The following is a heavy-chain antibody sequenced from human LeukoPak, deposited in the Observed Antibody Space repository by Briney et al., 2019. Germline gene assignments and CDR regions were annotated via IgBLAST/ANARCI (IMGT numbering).Heavy chain of an antibody. D-gene: IGHD1-1*01. CDR3: ARGTPKRHLEEWFSNWFAP. J-gene: IGHJ5*02. CDR1: GGSISSYY. CDR2: IYYSGTT. Sequence: PSETLSLICTVSGGSISSYYWSWIRQPPGKGLEWIGYIYYSGTTNYNPSLKSRVSISVGTSKQQFSLKLSSVTAADTAVYYCARGTPKRHLEEWFSNWFAPSGQGTLVTVSS. V-gene: IGHV4-59*01.